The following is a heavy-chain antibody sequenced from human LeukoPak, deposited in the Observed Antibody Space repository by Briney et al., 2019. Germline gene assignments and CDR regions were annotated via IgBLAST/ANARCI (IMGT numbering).Heavy chain of an antibody. CDR1: GGTFSSYA. J-gene: IGHJ5*02. Sequence: GASVKVSCKASGGTFSSYAISWVRQAPGQGLEWMGRIIPILGIANYAQKFQGRVTITADKSTSTAYMELSSLRSEDTAVYYCARDIRTTDYYGSGSHNWFDPWGQGTLVTVSS. CDR2: IIPILGIA. V-gene: IGHV1-69*04. CDR3: ARDIRTTDYYGSGSHNWFDP. D-gene: IGHD3-10*01.